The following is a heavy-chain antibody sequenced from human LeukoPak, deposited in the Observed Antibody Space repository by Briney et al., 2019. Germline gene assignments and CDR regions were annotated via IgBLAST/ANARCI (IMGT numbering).Heavy chain of an antibody. CDR2: ISGNNGNT. J-gene: IGHJ4*02. CDR3: ARMTAASGQSLFDY. V-gene: IGHV1-18*01. Sequence: ASVTVSCKASGYSLSNYGLSWVRQAPGQGLEWMGWISGNNGNTNYLQKFQGRVTMTTDTSTNTAYMELRSLSSDDTAVYYCARMTAASGQSLFDYWGRGTLVTVSS. D-gene: IGHD6-13*01. CDR1: GYSLSNYG.